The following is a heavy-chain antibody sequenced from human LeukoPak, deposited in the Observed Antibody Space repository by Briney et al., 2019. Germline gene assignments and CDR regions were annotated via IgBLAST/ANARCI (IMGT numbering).Heavy chain of an antibody. Sequence: GGSLRLSCAASGFDFSTYSIDWVRQAPGKGLEWVSYISSSSSNIYHADSVKGRFTISRDNAKNSLHLQMNSMRAEDTAVYYCARVGRSGWTVDYWGQGTLVTVSS. CDR1: GFDFSTYS. J-gene: IGHJ4*02. CDR2: ISSSSSNI. CDR3: ARVGRSGWTVDY. V-gene: IGHV3-48*04. D-gene: IGHD6-19*01.